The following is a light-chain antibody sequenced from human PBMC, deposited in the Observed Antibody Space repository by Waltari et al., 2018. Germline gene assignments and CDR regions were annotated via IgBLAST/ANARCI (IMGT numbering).Light chain of an antibody. CDR3: MQALQTPYT. V-gene: IGKV2-28*01. J-gene: IGKJ2*01. Sequence: DIVMTQSPLSLPVTPGEPASISCRSSQSLLHGNGYDYLDWYFQKPGQSPQLLIYFASRRASGVPDRFSGSGSGTDFTLKISRVEVEDFGIYYCMQALQTPYTFGQGTKLEIK. CDR1: QSLLHGNGYDY. CDR2: FAS.